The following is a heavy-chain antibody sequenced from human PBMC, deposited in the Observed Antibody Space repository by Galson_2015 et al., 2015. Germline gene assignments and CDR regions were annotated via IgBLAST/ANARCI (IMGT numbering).Heavy chain of an antibody. CDR1: GFTFSSYW. CDR2: INSDGSDT. Sequence: SLRLSCAVSGFTFSSYWMHWVRQAPGKGLVWVSRINSDGSDTTYADSVKGRFTISRDNAKNMLFLQMNGLRAEDTAVYYCARVRQTDGLLDYWGQGTLVTVSS. CDR3: ARVRQTDGLLDY. V-gene: IGHV3-74*01. J-gene: IGHJ4*02. D-gene: IGHD2-15*01.